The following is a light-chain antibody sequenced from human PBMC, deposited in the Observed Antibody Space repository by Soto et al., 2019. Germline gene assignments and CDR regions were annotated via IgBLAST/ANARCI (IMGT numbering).Light chain of an antibody. Sequence: IKMTQSPSSRSGKIKGIGTVSFLASQTISSWLAWYQQKPGKAPKLLIYKASSLESGVPSRFSGSGSGTEFTLTISSLQPEDFATYYCQQSYSSPSGLTFGGGTNVAIK. CDR2: KAS. CDR1: QTISSW. J-gene: IGKJ4*01. CDR3: QQSYSSPSGLT. V-gene: IGKV1-5*03.